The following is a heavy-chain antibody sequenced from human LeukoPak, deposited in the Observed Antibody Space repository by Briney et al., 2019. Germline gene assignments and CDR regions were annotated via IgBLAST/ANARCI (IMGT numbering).Heavy chain of an antibody. Sequence: GGSLRLSCVASGFTFSSYVMHWVRQAPGKGLEWVALISYDENKKYYTGSVKGRFTISRDNSKRTLYLHMNSLSAEDSAVYYCAKDSPPGYSSSWYVWGQGALVTVSS. V-gene: IGHV3-30*18. CDR3: AKDSPPGYSSSWYV. CDR1: GFTFSSYV. CDR2: ISYDENKK. D-gene: IGHD6-13*01. J-gene: IGHJ4*02.